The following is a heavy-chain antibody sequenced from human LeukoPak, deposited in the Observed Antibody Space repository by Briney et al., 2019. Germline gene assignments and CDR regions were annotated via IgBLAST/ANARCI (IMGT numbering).Heavy chain of an antibody. J-gene: IGHJ4*02. CDR1: GGSISSSSYY. D-gene: IGHD3-16*01. Sequence: SETLSLTCTVSGGSISSSSYYWGWIRQPPGKGLEWIGSIYYSGSTYYNPSLKSRVTISVDTSKNQFSLKLSSVTAADTAVYYCARDLWEFDYWGQGTLVTVSS. V-gene: IGHV4-39*07. CDR3: ARDLWEFDY. CDR2: IYYSGST.